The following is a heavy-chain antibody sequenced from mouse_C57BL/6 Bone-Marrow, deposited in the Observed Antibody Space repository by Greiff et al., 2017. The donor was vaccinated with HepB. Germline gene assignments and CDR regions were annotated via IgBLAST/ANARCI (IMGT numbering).Heavy chain of an antibody. CDR2: ISDGGSYT. V-gene: IGHV5-4*03. Sequence: EVKLMESGGGLVKPGGSLKLSCAASGFTFSSYAMSWVRQTPEKRLEWVATISDGGSYTYYPDNVKGRFTISRDNAKNNLYLQMSHLKSEDTAMYYCARAIYYDGSSYVDHWGQGTTLTVSS. CDR3: ARAIYYDGSSYVDH. D-gene: IGHD1-1*01. CDR1: GFTFSSYA. J-gene: IGHJ2*01.